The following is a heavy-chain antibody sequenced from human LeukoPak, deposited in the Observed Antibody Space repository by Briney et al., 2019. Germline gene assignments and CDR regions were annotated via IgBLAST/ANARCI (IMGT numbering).Heavy chain of an antibody. V-gene: IGHV4-4*07. CDR3: ARDDLQYGPVGEMDV. D-gene: IGHD4-11*01. CDR1: GGSISSYY. CDR2: IYTSGST. J-gene: IGHJ6*04. Sequence: PSETLSLTCTVSGGSISSYYWSWIRQPAGKGLEWIGRIYTSGSTNYNPSLKSRVTMSVDTSKNQFSLKLSSVTAADTAVYYCARDDLQYGPVGEMDVPGKGTMVTVST.